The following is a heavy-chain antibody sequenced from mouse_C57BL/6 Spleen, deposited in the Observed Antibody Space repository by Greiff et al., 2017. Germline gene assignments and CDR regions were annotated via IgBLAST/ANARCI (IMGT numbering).Heavy chain of an antibody. CDR2: IYPGDGDT. CDR3: GRLTGTG. V-gene: IGHV1-82*01. D-gene: IGHD4-1*01. Sequence: VKLMESGPELVKPGASVKISCKASGYAFSSSWMNWVKQRPGKGLEWIGRIYPGDGDTNYNGKFKGKATLTADKSSSTAYMQLSSLTSEDSAVYFCGRLTGTGWGQGTTLTVSS. J-gene: IGHJ2*01. CDR1: GYAFSSSW.